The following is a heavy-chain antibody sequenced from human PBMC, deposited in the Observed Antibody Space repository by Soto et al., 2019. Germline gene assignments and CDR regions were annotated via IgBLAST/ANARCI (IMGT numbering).Heavy chain of an antibody. CDR1: GFTFSDSA. J-gene: IGHJ5*02. Sequence: EVQLVESGGGLVQPGGSLRLSCAASGFTFSDSAIHWVRQAPGKGLEWVGRVANKPEGYTITYGVSVKGRFTISRDDPQNMAYLQMNSLKIEDTAVYYCHKYSGPLIMPAALGPGTLVTVSS. D-gene: IGHD1-26*01. CDR3: HKYSGPLIMPAA. V-gene: IGHV3-73*02. CDR2: VANKPEGYTI.